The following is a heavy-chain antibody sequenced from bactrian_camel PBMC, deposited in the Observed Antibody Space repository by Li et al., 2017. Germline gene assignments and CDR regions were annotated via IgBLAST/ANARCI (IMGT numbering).Heavy chain of an antibody. D-gene: IGHD6*01. J-gene: IGHJ4*01. CDR3: AGKWYGSTCPWSVNEYNR. V-gene: IGHV3S63*01. Sequence: HVQLVESGGGSVQAGGSLRLSCSAAGYTPRFYCMGWFRQEPGKEREGVARIATGSGNTYYADSVKGRFTISLDTAEKTLYLQMNSLKPEDTATYYCAGKWYGSTCPWSVNEYNRWGQGTQVTVS. CDR1: GYTPRFYC. CDR2: IATGSGNT.